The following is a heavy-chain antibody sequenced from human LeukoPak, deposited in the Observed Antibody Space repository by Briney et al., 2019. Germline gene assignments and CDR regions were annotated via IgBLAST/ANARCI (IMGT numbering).Heavy chain of an antibody. CDR2: IKSKSEGGTI. V-gene: IGHV3-15*01. Sequence: GGCLRLACVGYGFTLSDAWMSWVRQAQAKGVGWVGRIKSKSEGGTIDYAAPVKGRFTISRDDSRNTLYLQMNSLKTEDTAVYYCTTLRQDGWWGQGTLVTVS. CDR1: GFTLSDAW. D-gene: IGHD2-15*01. J-gene: IGHJ4*02. CDR3: TTLRQDGW.